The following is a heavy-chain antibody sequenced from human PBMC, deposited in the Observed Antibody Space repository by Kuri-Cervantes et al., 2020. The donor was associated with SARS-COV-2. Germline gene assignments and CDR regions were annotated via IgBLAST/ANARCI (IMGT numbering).Heavy chain of an antibody. D-gene: IGHD3-3*01. CDR1: GFTFGDYA. J-gene: IGHJ4*02. Sequence: GGSLRLSCTASGFTFGDYAMSWVRQAPGKGLEWVGFIRSKAYGGTTEYAASVKGRFAISRDDSKSIAYLQMNSLKTEDTAVYYCTRNDFWSGYYFDYWGQGTLVTVSS. CDR3: TRNDFWSGYYFDY. V-gene: IGHV3-49*04. CDR2: IRSKAYGGTT.